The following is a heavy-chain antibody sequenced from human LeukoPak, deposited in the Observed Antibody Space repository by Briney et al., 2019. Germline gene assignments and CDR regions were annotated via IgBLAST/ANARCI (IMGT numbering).Heavy chain of an antibody. J-gene: IGHJ4*02. CDR3: ARGRRDGYVY. D-gene: IGHD5-24*01. Sequence: SETLSLTCTVSGGSISSYYWSWIRQPPGKGLEWIGYIYDSGSTNYNPSLKSPVTISVDTSKNQFSLRLSSVTAADTAVYYCARGRRDGYVYWGQGTLVTVSS. CDR1: GGSISSYY. V-gene: IGHV4-59*01. CDR2: IYDSGST.